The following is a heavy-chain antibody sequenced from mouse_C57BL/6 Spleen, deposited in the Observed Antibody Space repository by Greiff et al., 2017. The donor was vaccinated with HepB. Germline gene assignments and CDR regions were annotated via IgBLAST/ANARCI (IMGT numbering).Heavy chain of an antibody. J-gene: IGHJ2*01. D-gene: IGHD5-1*01. Sequence: QVQLQQPGTELVKPGASVKLSCNASGYTFTSYWMHWVKPRPGQGLEWIGNIIPSNGGTNYNEKFKSKATLTVDKSSSTAYMQRSSLTSEDSAVYYCARWASYLRGFDYWGQGTTLTVSS. V-gene: IGHV1-53*01. CDR1: GYTFTSYW. CDR3: ARWASYLRGFDY. CDR2: IIPSNGGT.